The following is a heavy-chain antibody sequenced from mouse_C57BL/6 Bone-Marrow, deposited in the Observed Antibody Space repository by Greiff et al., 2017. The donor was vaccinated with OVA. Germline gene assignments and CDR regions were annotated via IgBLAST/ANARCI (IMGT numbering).Heavy chain of an antibody. CDR3: TRSSYDPDY. D-gene: IGHD2-3*01. J-gene: IGHJ2*01. Sequence: QVHVKQSGAELVRPGASVTLSCKASGYTFTDYEMHWVKQTPVHGLEWIGAIDPETGGTAYNQKFKGKAILTADKSSSTAYMELRSLTSEDSAVYYCTRSSYDPDYWGQGTTLTVSS. V-gene: IGHV1-15*01. CDR2: IDPETGGT. CDR1: GYTFTDYE.